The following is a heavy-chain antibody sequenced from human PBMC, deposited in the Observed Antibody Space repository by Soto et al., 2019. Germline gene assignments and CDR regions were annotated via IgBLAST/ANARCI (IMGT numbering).Heavy chain of an antibody. V-gene: IGHV4-30-4*01. J-gene: IGHJ4*02. CDR3: ARQEYSSSWSYFDY. CDR1: GGSISSGDYY. CDR2: IYYSGST. Sequence: SETLSLTCTVSGGSISSGDYYWSWIRQPPGKGLEWIGYIYYSGSTYYNPSLKSRVTISVDTSKNQFSLKLSSVTAADTAVYYCARQEYSSSWSYFDYWGQGTLVTVS. D-gene: IGHD6-13*01.